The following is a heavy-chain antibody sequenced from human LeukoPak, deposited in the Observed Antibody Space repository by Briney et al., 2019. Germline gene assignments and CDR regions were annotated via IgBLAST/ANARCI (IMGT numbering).Heavy chain of an antibody. D-gene: IGHD3-10*02. CDR1: DDSISSSFYS. V-gene: IGHV4-61*05. CDR3: ASVLPEYYFDY. CDR2: IYYSGST. J-gene: IGHJ4*02. Sequence: SETLSLTCTVSDDSISSSFYSWGWIRQPPGKGLEWIGYIYYSGSTNYNPSLKSRVTISVDTSKNQFSLKLSSVTAADTAVYYCASVLPEYYFDYWGQGTLVTVSS.